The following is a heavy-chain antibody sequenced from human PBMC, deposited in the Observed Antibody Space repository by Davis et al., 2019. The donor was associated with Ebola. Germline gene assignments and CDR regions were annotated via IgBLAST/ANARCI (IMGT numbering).Heavy chain of an antibody. CDR1: GGSISSSNW. CDR3: ARVNALTGYSRFDS. J-gene: IGHJ5*01. CDR2: IYHSGST. Sequence: MPSETLSLTCAVSGGSISSSNWWSWVRQSPGKGLEWIGEIYHSGSTNYNPSLKSRVTISVDTSKNQFSLQLNSVTPEDTAVYHCARVNALTGYSRFDSWGQGTLVTVSS. D-gene: IGHD3-9*01. V-gene: IGHV4-4*02.